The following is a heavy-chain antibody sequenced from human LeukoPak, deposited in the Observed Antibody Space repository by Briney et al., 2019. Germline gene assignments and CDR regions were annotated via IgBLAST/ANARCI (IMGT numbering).Heavy chain of an antibody. Sequence: GRSLRLSCAASGFTFSSYAMHWVRQAPGKGLEWVAVISYDGSNKYYADSVKGRFTISRDNSKNTLYLQMNSLRAEDTAVYYCARDYYGSGSPFDYWGQGTLVTVSS. J-gene: IGHJ4*02. CDR3: ARDYYGSGSPFDY. CDR1: GFTFSSYA. CDR2: ISYDGSNK. V-gene: IGHV3-30*04. D-gene: IGHD3-10*01.